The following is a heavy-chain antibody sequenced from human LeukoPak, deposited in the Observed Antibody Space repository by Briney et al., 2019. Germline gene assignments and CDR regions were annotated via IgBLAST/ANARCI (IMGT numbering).Heavy chain of an antibody. Sequence: SETLSLTCTVSGGSISSGDYYWSWIRQPPGKGLEWIGYIYYSGSTYYNPSLKSRVTISVDTSKNQFSLELSSVTAADTAVYYCARSTVPAAIPYFDYWGQGTLVTVSS. J-gene: IGHJ4*02. D-gene: IGHD2-2*02. CDR3: ARSTVPAAIPYFDY. CDR1: GGSISSGDYY. V-gene: IGHV4-30-4*08. CDR2: IYYSGST.